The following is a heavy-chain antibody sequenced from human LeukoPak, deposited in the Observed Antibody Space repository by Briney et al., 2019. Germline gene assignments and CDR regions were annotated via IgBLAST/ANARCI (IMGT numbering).Heavy chain of an antibody. CDR2: IYYSGST. V-gene: IGHV4-39*07. D-gene: IGHD3-10*01. J-gene: IGHJ4*02. CDR3: ARRFDFYGSGSYRDDIDY. CDR1: GGSISSSSYY. Sequence: SETLSLTCTVSGGSISSSSYYWGWIRQPPGKGLEWIGSIYYSGSTCYNPSLKSRVTISVDTSKNQFSLKLSSVTAADTAVYYCARRFDFYGSGSYRDDIDYWGQGTLVTVSS.